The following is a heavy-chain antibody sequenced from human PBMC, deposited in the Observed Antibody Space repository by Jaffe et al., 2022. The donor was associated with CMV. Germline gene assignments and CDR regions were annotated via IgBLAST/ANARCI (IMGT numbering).Heavy chain of an antibody. CDR1: GYTFTSYG. J-gene: IGHJ6*02. Sequence: QVQLVQSGAEVKKPGASVKVSCKASGYTFTSYGISWVRQAPGQGLEWMGWISAYNGNTNYAQKLQGRVTMTTDTSTSTAYMELRSLRSDDTAVYYCARDQTYYDFWSGFLRSSNGCTMDVWGQGTTVTVSS. D-gene: IGHD3-3*01. V-gene: IGHV1-18*01. CDR2: ISAYNGNT. CDR3: ARDQTYYDFWSGFLRSSNGCTMDV.